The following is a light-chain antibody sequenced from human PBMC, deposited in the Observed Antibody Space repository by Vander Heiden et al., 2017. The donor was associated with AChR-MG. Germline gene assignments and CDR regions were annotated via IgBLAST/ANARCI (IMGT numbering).Light chain of an antibody. J-gene: IGLJ3*02. CDR1: SSDVGSYNY. CDR3: CSDGFDSIRV. V-gene: IGLV2-14*03. CDR2: DVH. Sequence: SVLTQPASVSGSPGQSITISCTGTSSDVGSYNYVYWYQQHPCKASKLIIYDVHERPAGVANRFSGSKSGNTASLTISGRPPEDEADYYFCSDGFDSIRVFGGGTKLTVL.